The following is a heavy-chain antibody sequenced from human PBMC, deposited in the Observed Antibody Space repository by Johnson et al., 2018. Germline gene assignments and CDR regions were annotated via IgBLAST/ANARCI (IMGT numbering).Heavy chain of an antibody. CDR3: ARWRGVVGVYFGMDV. J-gene: IGHJ6*02. Sequence: VQLVESGAEVKKPVASVRVACKASGYTFTTYYIQWVRQAPGQGLEWMGIINPTGPATFYAQKFKGRVTITRDTSTSTGYMELCSLTSEDTAVYYCARWRGVVGVYFGMDVWGQGTTVTVSS. CDR1: GYTFTTYY. D-gene: IGHD2-15*01. V-gene: IGHV1-46*01. CDR2: INPTGPAT.